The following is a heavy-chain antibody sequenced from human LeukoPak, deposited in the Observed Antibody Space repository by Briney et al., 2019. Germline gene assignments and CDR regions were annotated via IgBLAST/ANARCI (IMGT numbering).Heavy chain of an antibody. CDR2: IYYSGSP. CDR3: ASEDIVVVVAATAFDY. CDR1: GGSISSSSYY. V-gene: IGHV4-39*01. J-gene: IGHJ4*02. Sequence: PSETLCLTCAVSGGSISSSSYYWGWIRQPPGKGLEWIGSIYYSGSPYSDPSLKSRVTISVDTSKNQFSLKLGSVTAADTAVYYCASEDIVVVVAATAFDYWGEGTLVTVSS. D-gene: IGHD2-15*01.